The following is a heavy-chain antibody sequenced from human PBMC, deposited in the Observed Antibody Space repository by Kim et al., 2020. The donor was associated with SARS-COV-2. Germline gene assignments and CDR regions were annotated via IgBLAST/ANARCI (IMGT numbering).Heavy chain of an antibody. V-gene: IGHV3-23*01. D-gene: IGHD3-3*01. CDR3: AKGSATYNYGMDV. CDR1: GFTFSSYA. CDR2: ISGIDGRT. Sequence: GGSLRLSCGASGFTFSSYAMTWVRQAPGKGLEWVSAISGIDGRTYYADSVQGRFTISRDNSKNTLYLQMNSLRAEDTSVYYCAKGSATYNYGMDVWGHGT. J-gene: IGHJ6*02.